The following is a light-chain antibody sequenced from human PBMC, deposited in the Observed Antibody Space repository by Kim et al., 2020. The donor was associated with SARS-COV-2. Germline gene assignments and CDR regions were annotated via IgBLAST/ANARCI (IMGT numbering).Light chain of an antibody. V-gene: IGKV3-11*01. J-gene: IGKJ5*01. CDR1: QSIDSF. CDR2: AVS. Sequence: EIVLTQSPATLSLSPGERATLSCRASQSIDSFLAWYQQKPGQAPRLLIYAVSIRASGIPARFSGSGSGTDFTLTISSLEPEDFAVYYCQQRSKWPPITLGEGTRRGIK. CDR3: QQRSKWPPIT.